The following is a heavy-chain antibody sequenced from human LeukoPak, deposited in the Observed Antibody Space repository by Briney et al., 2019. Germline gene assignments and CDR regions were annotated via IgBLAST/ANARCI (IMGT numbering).Heavy chain of an antibody. CDR3: ERISSWFDP. CDR2: IFHSGTG. V-gene: IGHV4-4*02. Sequence: PSETLSLTCAVSGGSISSSNWCSWVRQPPGKGLEWIGEIFHSGTGNYNPSLKSRVTISVDKSNNQFSLRLTSVTAADTAVYYCERISSWFDPWGQGTLVTVSS. CDR1: GGSISSSNW. J-gene: IGHJ5*02.